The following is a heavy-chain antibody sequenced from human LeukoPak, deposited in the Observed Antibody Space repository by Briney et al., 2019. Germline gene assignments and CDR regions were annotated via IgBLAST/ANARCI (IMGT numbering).Heavy chain of an antibody. D-gene: IGHD6-6*01. J-gene: IGHJ6*03. V-gene: IGHV1-58*01. Sequence: GTSVKVSCKASGFTFTSSAVQWVRQARGQRLEWIGWIVVGSGNTNYAQKFQERVTITRDMSTSTAYMELSSLRSEDTAVYYCAAAIIAARAQGYMDVWGKGTTVTVSS. CDR1: GFTFTSSA. CDR2: IVVGSGNT. CDR3: AAAIIAARAQGYMDV.